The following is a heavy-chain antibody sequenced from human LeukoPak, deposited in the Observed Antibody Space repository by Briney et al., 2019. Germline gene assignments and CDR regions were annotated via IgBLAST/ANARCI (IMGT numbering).Heavy chain of an antibody. D-gene: IGHD6-19*01. CDR1: NGSFSDHS. CDR3: TSSGWPRKLAFDY. CDR2: IRDVMTT. J-gene: IGHJ4*02. Sequence: SETLSLTCTVSNGSFSDHSWTWIRQPPGKGLEWIGEIRDVMTTNSNPSLRGRVTMSADTSKNQVSLKLSSVTAADTAVYYCTSSGWPRKLAFDYWGQGTLVTVSS. V-gene: IGHV4-34*10.